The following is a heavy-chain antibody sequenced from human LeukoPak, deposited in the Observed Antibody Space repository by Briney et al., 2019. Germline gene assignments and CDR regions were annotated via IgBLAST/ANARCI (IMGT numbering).Heavy chain of an antibody. CDR2: ISWNSGSI. D-gene: IGHD2-2*02. V-gene: IGHV3-9*03. Sequence: PGGSLRLSCAASGFTFDDYAMHWVRQAPGKGLEWVSGISWNSGSIGYADSVKGRFTISRDNAKNYLYLQMNSLRAEDMALYYCSKSRYCSSTSCYTGFDYWGQGTLVTVSS. CDR3: SKSRYCSSTSCYTGFDY. J-gene: IGHJ4*02. CDR1: GFTFDDYA.